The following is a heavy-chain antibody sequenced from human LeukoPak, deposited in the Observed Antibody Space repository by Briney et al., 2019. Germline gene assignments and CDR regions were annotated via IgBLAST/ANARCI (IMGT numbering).Heavy chain of an antibody. CDR3: AKEVGPYGDDPLDY. CDR1: GFSFNNYW. Sequence: PGGSLRLSCAASGFSFNNYWMSWVRQAPGKGLEWVSVISGSGSGGRTYYADSVKGQFTISRDNSKKTLYLQMNRLRVEDTAVYYCAKEVGPYGDDPLDYWGQGTLVTVSS. CDR2: ISGSGSGGRT. D-gene: IGHD4/OR15-4a*01. J-gene: IGHJ4*02. V-gene: IGHV3-23*01.